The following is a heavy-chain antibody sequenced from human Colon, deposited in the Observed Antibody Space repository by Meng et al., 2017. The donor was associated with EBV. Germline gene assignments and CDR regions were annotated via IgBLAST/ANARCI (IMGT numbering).Heavy chain of an antibody. Sequence: EVGPSLCMPSVNRFSAFSMPCGPNGSRNSLWSWVRLAPEKWVEWIGKSYQRGKAYYTPALKSRVTMALDTSKNQFSLELSSVTAADTAVYYCARDREVWFDWGQGTLVTVSS. J-gene: IGHJ4*02. D-gene: IGHD3-10*01. CDR3: ARDREVWFD. CDR1: CGPNGSRNS. V-gene: IGHV4-39*07. CDR2: SYQRGKA.